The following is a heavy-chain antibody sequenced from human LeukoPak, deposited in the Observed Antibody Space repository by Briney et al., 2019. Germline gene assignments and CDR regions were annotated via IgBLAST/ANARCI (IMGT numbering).Heavy chain of an antibody. D-gene: IGHD5-18*01. J-gene: IGHJ4*02. CDR2: ISGGGST. CDR1: GFTVSSNY. CDR3: AKGGAARFDY. V-gene: IGHV3-53*01. Sequence: GGSLRLSCAASGFTVSSNYMTWVRQAPGKGLEWVSAISGGGSTNYAGSVKGRFTISRDNSKNTLYLQMNSLRAEDTAIYYCAKGGAARFDYWGQGTLVTVSS.